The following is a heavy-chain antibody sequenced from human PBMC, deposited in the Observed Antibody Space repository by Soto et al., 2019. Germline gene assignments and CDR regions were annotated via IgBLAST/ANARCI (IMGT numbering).Heavy chain of an antibody. Sequence: SCAASGFTFSNAWMSWVRQAPGKGLEWVGRIKSKTDGGTTDYAAPVKGRFTISRDDSKNTLYLQMNSLKTEDTAVYYCTTGXVLRFFEWFPIEYYFDYWGQGTLVTVSS. V-gene: IGHV3-15*01. J-gene: IGHJ4*02. CDR2: IKSKTDGGTT. D-gene: IGHD3-3*01. CDR1: GFTFSNAW. CDR3: TTGXVLRFFEWFPIEYYFDY.